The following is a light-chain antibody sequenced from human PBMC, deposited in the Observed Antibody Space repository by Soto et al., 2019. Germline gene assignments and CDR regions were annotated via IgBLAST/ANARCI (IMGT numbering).Light chain of an antibody. V-gene: IGLV1-40*01. CDR2: GNN. CDR3: QSYDSSVSGVV. Sequence: QSVLTQPPSVSGAPGQRVTIPCTGSSSNIGAGYDVHWYQHLPGIAPKLLIYGNNNRPSGVPDRFAGSKSGTSASLAITGLQADDEALYHCQSYDSSVSGVVFGGGTKLTVL. J-gene: IGLJ2*01. CDR1: SSNIGAGYD.